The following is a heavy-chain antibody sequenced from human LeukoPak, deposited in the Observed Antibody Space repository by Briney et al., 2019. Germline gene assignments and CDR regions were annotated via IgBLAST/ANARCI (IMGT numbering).Heavy chain of an antibody. Sequence: PGGSLRLSCAASGFTFNGYWMSWVRQAPGKGLEWVANIKEDGSAQYYVGSVKGRFTISRDNAKNSLNLQMNSLRAEDTAVYYCARERGPGKQSGYSSYYYYYYMDVWGKGTTVTVSS. CDR3: ARERGPGKQSGYSSYYYYYYMDV. D-gene: IGHD3-3*01. CDR1: GFTFNGYW. V-gene: IGHV3-7*01. J-gene: IGHJ6*03. CDR2: IKEDGSAQ.